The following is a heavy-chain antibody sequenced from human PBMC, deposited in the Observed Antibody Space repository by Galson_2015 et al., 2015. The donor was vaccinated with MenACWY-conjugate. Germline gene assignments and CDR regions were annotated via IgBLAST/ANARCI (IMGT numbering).Heavy chain of an antibody. CDR1: GFTIKNYW. V-gene: IGHV3-74*01. D-gene: IGHD1-1*01. CDR3: VRDRGRPDAFDV. Sequence: SLRLSCAASGFTIKNYWMYWVRQAPGKGRVLSHRLSLLEGAKTKRTSVRGRSPISRDNPRNTLYLQMNSLRADDTAVYYCVRDRGRPDAFDVWGQGTMVIVSS. CDR2: LSLLEGA. J-gene: IGHJ3*01.